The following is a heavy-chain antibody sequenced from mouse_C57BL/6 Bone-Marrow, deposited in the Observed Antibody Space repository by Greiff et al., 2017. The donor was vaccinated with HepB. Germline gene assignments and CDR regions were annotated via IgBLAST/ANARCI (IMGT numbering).Heavy chain of an antibody. V-gene: IGHV5-4*01. J-gene: IGHJ2*01. Sequence: EVQLVESGGGLVKPGGSLKLSCAASGFTFSSYAMSWVRQTPEKRLEWVATISDGGSDTYYPDNVKGRLTISRDNAKNNLYLQMSHLKAEDTAMYYCARAQIYYGDLFDYWGQGTTLPVSS. CDR3: ARAQIYYGDLFDY. CDR2: ISDGGSDT. D-gene: IGHD2-13*01. CDR1: GFTFSSYA.